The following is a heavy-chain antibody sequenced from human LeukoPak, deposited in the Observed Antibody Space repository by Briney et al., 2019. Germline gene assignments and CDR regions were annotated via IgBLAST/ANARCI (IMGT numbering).Heavy chain of an antibody. CDR1: GVTFSGSA. Sequence: GGSLRLSCAASGVTFSGSAMPWVGQATGQGLEWVGRIRSKANSYATAYAASVKGRCIISRDDSKNTAYLQMNSLKTEDTAVYYCTRQRYSYGYRYGMDVWGQGTAVTVSS. J-gene: IGHJ6*02. CDR2: IRSKANSYAT. D-gene: IGHD5-18*01. V-gene: IGHV3-73*01. CDR3: TRQRYSYGYRYGMDV.